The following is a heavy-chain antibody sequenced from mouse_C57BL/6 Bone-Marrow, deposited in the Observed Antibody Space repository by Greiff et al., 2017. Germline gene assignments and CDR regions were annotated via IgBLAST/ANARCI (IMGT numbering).Heavy chain of an antibody. D-gene: IGHD3-3*01. Sequence: QVQLQQSGAELVRPGASVTLSCKASGYTFTDYEMHWVKQTPVHGLEWIGAIDPETGGTAYNQKFTGKAILTADNSSSTGYMELRSLTSEDSAVYYCTRGGGTSWFAYWGQGTLVTVSA. CDR3: TRGGGTSWFAY. J-gene: IGHJ3*01. CDR2: IDPETGGT. CDR1: GYTFTDYE. V-gene: IGHV1-15*01.